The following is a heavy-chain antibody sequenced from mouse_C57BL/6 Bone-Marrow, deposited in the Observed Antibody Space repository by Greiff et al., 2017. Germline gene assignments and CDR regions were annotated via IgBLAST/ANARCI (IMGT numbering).Heavy chain of an antibody. D-gene: IGHD1-1*01. V-gene: IGHV1-4*01. CDR2: INPSSGYT. Sequence: VQLQESGAELARPGASVKKSCKASGYTFTSYTMHWVKQRPGQGLEWIGYINPSSGYTKYNQKFKDKATLTADKSSSTAYMQLSSLTSEDSAVYYCARRITTVVADYWGQGTTLTVSS. CDR3: ARRITTVVADY. J-gene: IGHJ2*01. CDR1: GYTFTSYT.